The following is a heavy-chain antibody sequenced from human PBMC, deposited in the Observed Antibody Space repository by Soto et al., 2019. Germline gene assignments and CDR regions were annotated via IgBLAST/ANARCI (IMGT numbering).Heavy chain of an antibody. CDR2: INPNSGGT. CDR1: GYTFTVYY. D-gene: IGHD6-6*01. J-gene: IGHJ6*03. CDR3: ARGLYSSSSGYYYMDV. V-gene: IGHV1-2*04. Sequence: ASVKVSCKASGYTFTVYYMHWVRQAPGQGLEWMGWINPNSGGTNYAQKFQGWVTMTRDTSISTAYMELSRLRSDDTAVYYCARGLYSSSSGYYYMDVWGKGTTVTVSS.